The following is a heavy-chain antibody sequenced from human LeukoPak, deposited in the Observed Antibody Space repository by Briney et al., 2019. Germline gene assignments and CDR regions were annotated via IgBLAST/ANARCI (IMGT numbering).Heavy chain of an antibody. V-gene: IGHV3-23*01. CDR1: GFTFSRYA. Sequence: PGGSLRLSCAASGFTFSRYAMSWVRQAPGKGLEWVSAISGSGGSTYYAGSVKGRFTISRDNSKNTLYLQMNSLRAEDTAVYYCAKDQEAVAGQTPFDYWGQGTLVTVSS. CDR3: AKDQEAVAGQTPFDY. CDR2: ISGSGGST. J-gene: IGHJ4*02. D-gene: IGHD6-19*01.